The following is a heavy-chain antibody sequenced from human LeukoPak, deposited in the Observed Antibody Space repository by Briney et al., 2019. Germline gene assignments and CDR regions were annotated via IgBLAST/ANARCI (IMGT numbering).Heavy chain of an antibody. Sequence: RASVKVSCKASGGTFSSYAISWVRQAPGQGLEWTGRIIPIFGTANYAQKFQGRVTITADKSTSTAYMELSSLRSEDTAVYYCARAGKVVVAAADWGQGTLVTVSS. CDR2: IIPIFGTA. CDR1: GGTFSSYA. CDR3: ARAGKVVVAAAD. V-gene: IGHV1-69*06. D-gene: IGHD2-15*01. J-gene: IGHJ4*02.